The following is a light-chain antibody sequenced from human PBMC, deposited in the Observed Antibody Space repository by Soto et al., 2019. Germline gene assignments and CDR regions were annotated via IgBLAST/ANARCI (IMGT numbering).Light chain of an antibody. CDR3: QQRSNCLPIC. V-gene: IGKV3-11*01. J-gene: IGKJ5*01. CDR1: QSVSSY. Sequence: IALAQSAAPVSLSPGERGTLSFRASQSVSSYLAWYQQKPGQAPRLLIYDASNRATGIPARFSGSGSGTDFTLTTSCLAPEDFAVYSCQQRSNCLPICFGQGTRPEI. CDR2: DAS.